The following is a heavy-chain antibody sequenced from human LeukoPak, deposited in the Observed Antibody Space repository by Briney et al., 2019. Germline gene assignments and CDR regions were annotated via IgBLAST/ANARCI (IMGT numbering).Heavy chain of an antibody. V-gene: IGHV4-39*01. D-gene: IGHD1-7*01. CDR3: AGATWNYWFDP. J-gene: IGHJ5*02. CDR1: GGSISRTGYY. Sequence: SETLSLTCTVSGGSISRTGYYWGWIRQPPGKGLECIGTIYYNGSTYYNPSLKSRVTISVDTSKNQFSLKLTSVTAADTAVYYCAGATWNYWFDPWGQGTLVTVSS. CDR2: IYYNGST.